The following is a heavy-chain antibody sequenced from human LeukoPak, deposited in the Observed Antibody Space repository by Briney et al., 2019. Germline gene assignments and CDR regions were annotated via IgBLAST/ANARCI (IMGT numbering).Heavy chain of an antibody. CDR1: GYTFTGYY. Sequence: ASVKVSCKASGYTFTGYYMHWVRQAPGQGLEWMGWINPNSGGTNYAQKFQGRVTMTRDTSISTAYMELSRLRSDDTAVYYCAREVTELLWFGELLQRTGGPVDYWGQGTLVTVSS. CDR2: INPNSGGT. J-gene: IGHJ4*02. D-gene: IGHD3-10*01. CDR3: AREVTELLWFGELLQRTGGPVDY. V-gene: IGHV1-2*02.